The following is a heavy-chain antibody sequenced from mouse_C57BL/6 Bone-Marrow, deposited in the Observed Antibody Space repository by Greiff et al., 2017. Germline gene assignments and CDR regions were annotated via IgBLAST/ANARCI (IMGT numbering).Heavy chain of an antibody. CDR1: GYTFTSYW. CDR3: ARGTWLLLFAD. CDR2: IDPSDSDT. V-gene: IGHV1-52*01. J-gene: IGHJ3*01. D-gene: IGHD2-3*01. Sequence: QVQLQQPGAELVRPGSSVKLSCKASGYTFTSYWMHWVKQRPIQGLEWIGNIDPSDSDTHYNQKFKDKATLTVDKSSSTAYMQSSRLTSEDSAVYNCARGTWLLLFADRDQGTLVAVA.